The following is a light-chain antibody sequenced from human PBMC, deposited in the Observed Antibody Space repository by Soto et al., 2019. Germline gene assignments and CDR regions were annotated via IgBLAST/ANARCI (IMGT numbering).Light chain of an antibody. CDR1: QSVSSSY. Sequence: EIELTQSPGNLSLSPGERATLSCRASQSVSSSYLAWYQQKPGQAPRLLIYGASSRATGIPDRFSGSGSGTDFTLTISRLEPEDFAVYYCQQYGSSITFGQGTRLEIK. J-gene: IGKJ5*01. V-gene: IGKV3-20*01. CDR2: GAS. CDR3: QQYGSSIT.